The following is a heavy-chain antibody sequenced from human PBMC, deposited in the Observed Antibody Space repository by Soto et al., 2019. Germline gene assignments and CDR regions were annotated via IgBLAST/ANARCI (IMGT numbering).Heavy chain of an antibody. Sequence: NPSETLSLTCAVYGGSFSGYYWSWIRQPPGKGLEWIGEINHSGSTNYNPSLKSRVTISVDTSKNQFSLKLSSVTAADTAVYYCAREYGSSGIDYWGQGTLVTVSS. V-gene: IGHV4-34*01. CDR1: GGSFSGYY. CDR3: AREYGSSGIDY. CDR2: INHSGST. D-gene: IGHD6-6*01. J-gene: IGHJ4*02.